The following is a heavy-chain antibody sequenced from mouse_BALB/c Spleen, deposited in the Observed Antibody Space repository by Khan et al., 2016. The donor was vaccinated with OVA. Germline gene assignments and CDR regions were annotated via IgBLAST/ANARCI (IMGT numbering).Heavy chain of an antibody. CDR3: AREASDWDCSFPY. V-gene: IGHV1S136*01. J-gene: IGHJ3*01. CDR1: GYTFTNYV. D-gene: IGHD4-1*01. Sequence: VQLQQSGPELVEPGASVKMSCKASGYTFTNYVMHWVKQKLGQGLEWIGYINPYNAGTRYNEKFKGKATLTSDISSTTAYMELSSVTSEDTAVYYCAREASDWDCSFPYWGQGTLVTVSA. CDR2: INPYNAGT.